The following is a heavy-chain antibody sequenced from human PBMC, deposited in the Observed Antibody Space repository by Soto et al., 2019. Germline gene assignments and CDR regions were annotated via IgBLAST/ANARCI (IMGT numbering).Heavy chain of an antibody. CDR2: ISAYNGNT. CDR3: ASAPLVLDHWFDP. V-gene: IGHV1-18*01. Sequence: QVQLVQSGAEVKKPGASVKVSCKASGYTFTSYGISWVRQAPGQGLEWMGWISAYNGNTNYAQKPQGRVXXTXDIXTSTAYMELRSLRSDDTAVYYCASAPLVLDHWFDPWGQGTLVTVSS. J-gene: IGHJ5*02. CDR1: GYTFTSYG. D-gene: IGHD6-13*01.